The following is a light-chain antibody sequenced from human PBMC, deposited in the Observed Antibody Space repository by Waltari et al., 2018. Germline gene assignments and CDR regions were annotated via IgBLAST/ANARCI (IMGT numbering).Light chain of an antibody. CDR3: QQYNNWPPMYT. Sequence: EIVLTQSPATLSVSPGERVPLSCRASQSVSSNLAWYQQKPGQAPRVLIYAASTRATGIPARFSGSGSGTEFTLTISSLQSEDFAVYYCQQYNNWPPMYTFGQGTKLEIK. V-gene: IGKV3-15*01. CDR2: AAS. J-gene: IGKJ2*01. CDR1: QSVSSN.